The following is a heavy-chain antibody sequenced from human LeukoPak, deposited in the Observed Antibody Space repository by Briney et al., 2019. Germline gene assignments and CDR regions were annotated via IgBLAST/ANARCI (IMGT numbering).Heavy chain of an antibody. V-gene: IGHV3-48*02. CDR3: ARDLNWAFDY. J-gene: IGHJ4*02. D-gene: IGHD1-1*01. CDR2: IFSSDSTI. Sequence: GGSLRLSCAASGFTFSGYAMNWVRQAPGKGLEWVSHIFSSDSTIGYADSVKGRFTVSRDNAKNSLYLQMNNLRDDDTAVYYCARDLNWAFDYWGQGTLITVSS. CDR1: GFTFSGYA.